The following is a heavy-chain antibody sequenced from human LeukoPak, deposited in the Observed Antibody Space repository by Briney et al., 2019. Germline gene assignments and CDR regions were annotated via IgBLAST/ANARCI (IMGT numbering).Heavy chain of an antibody. D-gene: IGHD2-21*02. Sequence: GGSLRLSCAASGFTFSSYGMHWVRQAPGKGLEWVAVISYDGSNKYYADSVKGRFTISRDNSKNTLYLQMNSLRAEDTAVYYCAKGRVVVVTATFYGMDVWGQGTTVTVSS. CDR3: AKGRVVVVTATFYGMDV. J-gene: IGHJ6*02. V-gene: IGHV3-30*18. CDR1: GFTFSSYG. CDR2: ISYDGSNK.